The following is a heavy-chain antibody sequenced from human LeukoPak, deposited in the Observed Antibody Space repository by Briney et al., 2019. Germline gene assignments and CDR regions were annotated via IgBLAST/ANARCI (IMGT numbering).Heavy chain of an antibody. J-gene: IGHJ6*02. Sequence: ASVKVSCKASGYTFTRYYMHWVRQAPGQGLEWMGIINPSGGATNYAQKFQGGVTMTRDTSTSTVYMELSSLRSEDTAVYYCARDGRGSTYYDFRSGYPKYYYGMDVWGQGTTVTVSS. CDR2: INPSGGAT. D-gene: IGHD3-3*01. V-gene: IGHV1-46*01. CDR1: GYTFTRYY. CDR3: ARDGRGSTYYDFRSGYPKYYYGMDV.